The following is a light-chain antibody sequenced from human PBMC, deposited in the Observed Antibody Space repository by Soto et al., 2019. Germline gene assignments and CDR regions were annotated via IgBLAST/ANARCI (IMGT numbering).Light chain of an antibody. J-gene: IGKJ1*01. Sequence: DIQMTQSPSTLSASVGDRVTITCRASQSISSWLAWYQQKPGKAPKLLIYKASSLESGVPSRFSGSGSGTEFTLTIRSKQSNHVATRSSRQHNHYSWTFAQGTKLEIK. V-gene: IGKV1-5*03. CDR2: KAS. CDR3: RQHNHYSWT. CDR1: QSISSW.